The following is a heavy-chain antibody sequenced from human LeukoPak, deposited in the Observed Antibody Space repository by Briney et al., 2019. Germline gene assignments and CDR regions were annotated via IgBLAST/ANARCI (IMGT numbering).Heavy chain of an antibody. Sequence: SGTPSLTCAVSGGSISSSNWWSWVRQPPGKGLEWIGEIYHSGSTNYNPSLKSRVTISVDKSKNQFSLKLSSVTAADTAVYYCARSYSNSWYGDFQHWGQGTLVTVSS. CDR3: ARSYSNSWYGDFQH. CDR2: IYHSGST. D-gene: IGHD6-13*01. CDR1: GGSISSSNW. V-gene: IGHV4-4*02. J-gene: IGHJ1*01.